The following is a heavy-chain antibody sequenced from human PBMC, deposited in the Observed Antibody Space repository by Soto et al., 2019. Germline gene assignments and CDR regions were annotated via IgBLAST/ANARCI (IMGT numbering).Heavy chain of an antibody. D-gene: IGHD2-8*01. J-gene: IGHJ3*02. CDR1: GFTFSSYA. CDR3: AKPKGYCTNGVCPDAFDI. Sequence: GGSLRLSCAASGFTFSSYAMSWVRQAPGKGLEWVSANSGSGGSTYYADSVKGRFTISRDNSKNTLYLQMNSLRAEDTAVYYCAKPKGYCTNGVCPDAFDIWGQGTMVTVSS. CDR2: NSGSGGST. V-gene: IGHV3-23*01.